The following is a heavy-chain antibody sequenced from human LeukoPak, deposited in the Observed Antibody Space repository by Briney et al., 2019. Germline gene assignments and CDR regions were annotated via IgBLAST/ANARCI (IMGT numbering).Heavy chain of an antibody. D-gene: IGHD2-15*01. CDR3: ARLRTDVVAAYFDY. CDR1: GYIFTKYW. J-gene: IGHJ4*02. CDR2: IYPGDSDT. Sequence: NLGESLKISCKASGYIFTKYWIGWVRQMPGKGLECMGVIYPGDSDTRYSPSFRGQVTISAARSPSTAYLQWRSLKASDTAMYYCARLRTDVVAAYFDYWGQGILVTVSS. V-gene: IGHV5-51*01.